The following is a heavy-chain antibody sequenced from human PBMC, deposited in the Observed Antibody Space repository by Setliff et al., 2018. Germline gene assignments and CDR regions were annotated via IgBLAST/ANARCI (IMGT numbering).Heavy chain of an antibody. CDR2: IRYDGSYK. V-gene: IGHV3-30*02. CDR1: GFAFSTYG. CDR3: AKDGVGPTYTYFFDS. Sequence: GGSLRLSCVASGFAFSTYGMHWVRQAPGRGLEWVASIRYDGSYKQYDDSVRGRFTIARDNSKNSLYLQMNSLRAEDMAVYYCAKDGVGPTYTYFFDSWGQGTPVTVSS. D-gene: IGHD1-26*01. J-gene: IGHJ4*02.